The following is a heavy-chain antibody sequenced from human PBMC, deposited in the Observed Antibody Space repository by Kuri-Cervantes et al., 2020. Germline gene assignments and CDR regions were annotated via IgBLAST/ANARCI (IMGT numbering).Heavy chain of an antibody. Sequence: ASVKVSCKASGYTFSMYAMHWVRQAPGQGLEWMGWINPNSGGTNYAQKFQGRVTITADESTSTAYMELSSLRSEDTAVYYCARECSGGSCYSRAFDIWGQGTMVTVSS. CDR3: ARECSGGSCYSRAFDI. CDR2: INPNSGGT. V-gene: IGHV1-3*01. D-gene: IGHD2-15*01. CDR1: GYTFSMYA. J-gene: IGHJ3*02.